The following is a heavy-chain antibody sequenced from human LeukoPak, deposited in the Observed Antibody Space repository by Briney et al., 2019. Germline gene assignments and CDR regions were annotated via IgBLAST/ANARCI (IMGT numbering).Heavy chain of an antibody. J-gene: IGHJ3*02. CDR1: SSSISSYY. V-gene: IGHV4-59*08. CDR2: IYYSGST. CDR3: ARQLPLRPHAFDI. Sequence: SETLSLTCTVSSSSISSYYWSWIRQPPGKGLECIGYIYYSGSTNYNPSLKSRVTISVDTSKNQFSLKLSSVTAADTAVYYCARQLPLRPHAFDIWAKGQWSPSLQ. D-gene: IGHD1-26*01.